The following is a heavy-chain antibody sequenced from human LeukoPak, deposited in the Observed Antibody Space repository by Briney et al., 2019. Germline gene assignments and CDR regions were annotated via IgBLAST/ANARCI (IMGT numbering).Heavy chain of an antibody. J-gene: IGHJ4*02. CDR2: TSTVGSTI. Sequence: AGGSLTLSCTTSAFAFSNYEMHWVRQAPGKGLEWVSYTSTVGSTIYYSDSVKGRFTISRDNAKKSLSLQMSSLSAADTAVYYCAGGPVVTTFDYWGQGTLVTVSS. D-gene: IGHD2-21*02. CDR3: AGGPVVTTFDY. V-gene: IGHV3-48*03. CDR1: AFAFSNYE.